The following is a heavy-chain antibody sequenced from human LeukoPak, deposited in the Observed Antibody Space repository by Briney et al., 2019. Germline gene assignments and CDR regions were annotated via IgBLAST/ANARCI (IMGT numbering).Heavy chain of an antibody. J-gene: IGHJ4*02. CDR2: ISASDYGT. D-gene: IGHD4/OR15-4a*01. CDR3: AKDDVGVLNLIDN. CDR1: GFTFSNYA. Sequence: GGTLRLSRAASGFTFSNYAMSWVRQSPGKGLEWVSAISASDYGTFYADSVRGRFTISRDNSKDTLYLHMNSLRVEDTAVYYCAKDDVGVLNLIDNWGQGTLVTVSS. V-gene: IGHV3-23*01.